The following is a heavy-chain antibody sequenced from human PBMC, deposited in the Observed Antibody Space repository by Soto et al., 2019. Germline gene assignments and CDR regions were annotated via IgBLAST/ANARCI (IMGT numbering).Heavy chain of an antibody. CDR2: IGGSSGST. CDR3: AKDRSSTSCYAFDY. V-gene: IGHV3-23*01. J-gene: IGHJ4*02. Sequence: GGSFRLSCAASGLTFRRYAMSWVRQAPGKGLEWVSAIGGSSGSTDYADSVKGRFTISRDNSKNTLFLQMNSLRAEDTAVYYCAKDRSSTSCYAFDYRRQVTLFNVSP. D-gene: IGHD2-2*01. CDR1: GLTFRRYA.